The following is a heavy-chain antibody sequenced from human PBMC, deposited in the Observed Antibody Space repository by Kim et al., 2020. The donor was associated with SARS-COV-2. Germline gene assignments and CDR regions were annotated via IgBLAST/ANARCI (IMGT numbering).Heavy chain of an antibody. J-gene: IGHJ4*02. Sequence: YVDPVKDRFTIYRDNAKNSLHLQMNSVRAVDTAVYDCVSGIKVGATLFDYWGQGTLVTVSS. CDR3: VSGIKVGATLFDY. V-gene: IGHV3-7*03. D-gene: IGHD1-26*01.